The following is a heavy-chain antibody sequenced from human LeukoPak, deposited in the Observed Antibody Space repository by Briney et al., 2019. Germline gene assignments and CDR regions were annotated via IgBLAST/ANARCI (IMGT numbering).Heavy chain of an antibody. CDR2: IYSGTI. CDR1: GFTVSSNS. Sequence: GGSLRLSCTVSGFTVSSNSMSWVRQAPGKGLEWVSFIYSGTIHYSNSVKGRFTISRDNSKNTLYLQMNSLRAEDTAVYYCARRAGAYSHPYDYWGQGTLVTVSS. CDR3: ARRAGAYSHPYDY. D-gene: IGHD4/OR15-4a*01. J-gene: IGHJ4*02. V-gene: IGHV3-53*01.